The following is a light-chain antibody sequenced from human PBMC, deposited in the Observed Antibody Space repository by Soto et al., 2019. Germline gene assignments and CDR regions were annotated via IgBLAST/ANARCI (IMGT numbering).Light chain of an antibody. V-gene: IGKV3-20*01. CDR3: HQYNTSPWT. Sequence: IMLTQSPGTLSLSPGERATLSCRASQSVSSDYLAWYQQKPGQTPSLLIFGASNRATGIPDRFTGSGSGTDFTLTVNRLEPEDFAVYYCHQYNTSPWTFGQGTKVEVK. CDR2: GAS. J-gene: IGKJ1*01. CDR1: QSVSSDY.